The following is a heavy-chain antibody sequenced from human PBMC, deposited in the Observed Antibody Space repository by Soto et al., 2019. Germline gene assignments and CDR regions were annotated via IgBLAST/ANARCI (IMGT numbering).Heavy chain of an antibody. CDR1: GGTFSSYA. Sequence: QVQLVQSGAEVEKPGSSVKVSCKASGGTFSSYAISWVRQAPGQGLEWMGGIIPISGTANYAQTFQGRVTTTADESTSTAYMELSSLRSEDTAVYYCARSQGSSTSLQIYYYYYYGMDVSGPGTTVTVSS. CDR3: ARSQGSSTSLQIYYYYYYGMDV. D-gene: IGHD2-2*01. CDR2: IIPISGTA. V-gene: IGHV1-69*01. J-gene: IGHJ6*02.